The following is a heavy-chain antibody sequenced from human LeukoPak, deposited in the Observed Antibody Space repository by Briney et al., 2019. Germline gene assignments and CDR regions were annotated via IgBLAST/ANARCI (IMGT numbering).Heavy chain of an antibody. CDR3: AKDRYIAVAGPLDY. CDR2: IIYDGSDK. J-gene: IGHJ4*02. V-gene: IGHV3-30-3*01. Sequence: GRSLRLSCAASGFTFSNYAMHWVRQAPGKGLEWVAVIIYDGSDKNYADSVKGRFTISRDNSKNTLYLQMNSLRAEDTAVYYCAKDRYIAVAGPLDYWGQGTLVTVSS. D-gene: IGHD6-19*01. CDR1: GFTFSNYA.